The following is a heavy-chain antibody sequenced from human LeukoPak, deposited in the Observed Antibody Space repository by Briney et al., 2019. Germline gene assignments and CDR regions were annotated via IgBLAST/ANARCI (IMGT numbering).Heavy chain of an antibody. CDR2: ISSSSSTI. V-gene: IGHV3-48*01. D-gene: IGHD2-2*01. Sequence: GGSLRLSCAASGFTFSSYSMNWVRQAPGKGLEWVSYISSSSSTIYYADSVKGRFTISRDNAKNSLYLQMNSLGAEDTAVYYCAREGSRVYYYYYYYMDAWGKGTTVTVSS. J-gene: IGHJ6*03. CDR3: AREGSRVYYYYYYYMDA. CDR1: GFTFSSYS.